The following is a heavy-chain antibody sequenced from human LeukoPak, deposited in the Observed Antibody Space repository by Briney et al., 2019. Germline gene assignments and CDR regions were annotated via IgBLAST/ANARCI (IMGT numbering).Heavy chain of an antibody. V-gene: IGHV4-31*03. CDR1: GGSISSGGYY. CDR3: ARLHDFWSGYYTE. J-gene: IGHJ4*02. D-gene: IGHD3-3*01. Sequence: SQTLSLTCTVSGGSISSGGYYWSWIRHPPGKGLDGIGYIYYSGSTYYNPSLKSRVIISVDTSKNQFSLKLSSVTAADTAVYYCARLHDFWSGYYTEWGQGTLVTVSS. CDR2: IYYSGST.